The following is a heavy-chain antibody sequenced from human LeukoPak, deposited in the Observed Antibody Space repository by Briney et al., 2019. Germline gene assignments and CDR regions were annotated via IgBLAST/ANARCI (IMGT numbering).Heavy chain of an antibody. CDR3: ARDGGYSYGYYGMDV. J-gene: IGHJ6*02. Sequence: GGSLSLSCAASGFTFSSYAMHWVGQAPGKGLEWVAVITYDGSNKYYADSVKGRFTISRDNSKNTLYLQMNSLRAEDTAVYYCARDGGYSYGYYGMDVWGQGTTVTVSS. CDR2: ITYDGSNK. D-gene: IGHD5-18*01. V-gene: IGHV3-30-3*01. CDR1: GFTFSSYA.